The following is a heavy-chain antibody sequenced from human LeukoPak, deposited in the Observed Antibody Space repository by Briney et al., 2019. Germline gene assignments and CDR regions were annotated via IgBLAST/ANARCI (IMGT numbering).Heavy chain of an antibody. J-gene: IGHJ3*02. CDR1: GYTFTSYG. V-gene: IGHV1-18*01. Sequence: ASVKVSCKASGYTFTSYGISWVRQAPGQGLEWMGWISAYNGDTNYAQKLQGRVTMTTDTSTSTAYMELRSLRSDDTAVYYCARDRRPYYYDSSGYEGDAFDIWGQGTMVTVSS. D-gene: IGHD3-22*01. CDR3: ARDRRPYYYDSSGYEGDAFDI. CDR2: ISAYNGDT.